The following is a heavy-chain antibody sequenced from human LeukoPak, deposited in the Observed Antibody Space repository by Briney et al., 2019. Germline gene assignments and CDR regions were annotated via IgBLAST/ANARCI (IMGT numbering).Heavy chain of an antibody. CDR1: GYRFTSYW. D-gene: IGHD2-8*01. J-gene: IGHJ4*02. CDR3: ARGSNRGYCPNGVCAVFDS. V-gene: IGHV5-10-1*04. Sequence: GESLNTSCQGPGYRFTSYWISWARQIPGKGLGWMGRIVLRDSYTNYSPSFKGQATLSADKSITTASPQWSSLKAPDTAMYYGARGSNRGYCPNGVCAVFDSWGQGTLVLVSS. CDR2: IVLRDSYT.